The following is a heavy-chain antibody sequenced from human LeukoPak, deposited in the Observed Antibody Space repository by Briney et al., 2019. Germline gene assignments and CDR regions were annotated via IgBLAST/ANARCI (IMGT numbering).Heavy chain of an antibody. CDR1: GYTFTSYD. J-gene: IGHJ1*01. D-gene: IGHD6-13*01. CDR2: MNPNSGNT. CDR3: ATARAAAGRFQH. V-gene: IGHV1-8*01. Sequence: ASVKVSCKASGYTFTSYDINWVRQATGQGLEWMGWMNPNSGNTGYAQKFQGRVTMTRNTSISTAYMELSSLRSEDTAVYYCATARAAAGRFQHWGQGTLVTVSS.